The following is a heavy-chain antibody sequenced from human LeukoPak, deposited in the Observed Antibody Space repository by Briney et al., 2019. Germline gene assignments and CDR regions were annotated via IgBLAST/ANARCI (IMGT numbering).Heavy chain of an antibody. D-gene: IGHD3-3*01. J-gene: IGHJ3*02. CDR1: GGSISSYY. CDR3: ARGIRFLEWFGLIVGTPDAFDI. V-gene: IGHV4-59*01. Sequence: PSETLSLTCTVSGGSISSYYWSWIRQPPGKGLEWIGYIYYSGSTNYNPSLKSRVTISVDTSKNQFSLKLSSVTAADTAVYYCARGIRFLEWFGLIVGTPDAFDIWGQGTMITVSS. CDR2: IYYSGST.